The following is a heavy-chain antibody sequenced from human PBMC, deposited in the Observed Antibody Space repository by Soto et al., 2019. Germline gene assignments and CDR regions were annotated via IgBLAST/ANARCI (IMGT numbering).Heavy chain of an antibody. D-gene: IGHD3-22*01. CDR3: TIGPMIVVVHDY. J-gene: IGHJ4*02. Sequence: PGGSLSLSCAASGFTFSNAWMSWVRQAPGKGLEWVGRIKSRTDGGTTDYAAPVIGRFTISRDDSKNTLYLQMSSLKTEDTAVYYCTIGPMIVVVHDYWGQGT. CDR2: IKSRTDGGTT. V-gene: IGHV3-15*01. CDR1: GFTFSNAW.